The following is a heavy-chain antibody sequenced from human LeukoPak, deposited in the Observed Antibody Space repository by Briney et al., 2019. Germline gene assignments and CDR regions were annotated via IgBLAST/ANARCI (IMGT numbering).Heavy chain of an antibody. D-gene: IGHD3-10*01. Sequence: PGGSLRLSCAASGFTFSSYWMSWVRQAPGKGLEWVANINQDGSEQYYVDAMKGRFTISRDNAKNSLYLQMNSLRAEDTAVYSCARGDYSGSATFVDAFDIWGQGTMVTVSS. J-gene: IGHJ3*02. V-gene: IGHV3-7*01. CDR2: INQDGSEQ. CDR3: ARGDYSGSATFVDAFDI. CDR1: GFTFSSYW.